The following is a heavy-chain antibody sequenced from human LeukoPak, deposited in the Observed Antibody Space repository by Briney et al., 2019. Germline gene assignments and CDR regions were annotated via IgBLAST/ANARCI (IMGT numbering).Heavy chain of an antibody. Sequence: PGTSLRLSCAAPGFTFSSYGMHWVRQAPGKGLEWVSAISGSGGSTYYADSVKGRFTISRDNSKNTPYLQMNSLRAEDTAVYYCAKSVEQWRVTYYFDYWGQGTLVTVSS. V-gene: IGHV3-23*01. CDR3: AKSVEQWRVTYYFDY. CDR1: GFTFSSYG. D-gene: IGHD6-19*01. J-gene: IGHJ4*02. CDR2: ISGSGGST.